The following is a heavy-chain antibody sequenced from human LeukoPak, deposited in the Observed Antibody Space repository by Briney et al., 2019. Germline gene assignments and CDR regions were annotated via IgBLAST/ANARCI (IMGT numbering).Heavy chain of an antibody. Sequence: QSGGSLRLSCAASGFTFSSYAMHWVRQAPGKGLEWVAVISYDGSNKYNADSAKGRFTISRDNSKNTLYLQMNSLRAEDTAVYYCAMVAVGSSEYFQHWGQGTLVTVSS. CDR1: GFTFSSYA. J-gene: IGHJ1*01. CDR3: AMVAVGSSEYFQH. CDR2: ISYDGSNK. D-gene: IGHD2-15*01. V-gene: IGHV3-30-3*01.